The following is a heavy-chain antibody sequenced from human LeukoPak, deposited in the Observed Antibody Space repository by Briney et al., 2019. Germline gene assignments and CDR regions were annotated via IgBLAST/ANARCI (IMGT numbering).Heavy chain of an antibody. J-gene: IGHJ5*02. CDR3: ARGRDWLRWFDP. CDR2: MNPYSGNT. V-gene: IGHV1-8*03. Sequence: ASVTVSCKASGYTFTSYKINWVRQATGQGLEWMGWMNPYSGNTGYAQRFQGRVTITRNTSISTAYMELSSLTSQDTAVYYCARGRDWLRWFDPWGQGTLVTVSS. CDR1: GYTFTSYK. D-gene: IGHD3/OR15-3a*01.